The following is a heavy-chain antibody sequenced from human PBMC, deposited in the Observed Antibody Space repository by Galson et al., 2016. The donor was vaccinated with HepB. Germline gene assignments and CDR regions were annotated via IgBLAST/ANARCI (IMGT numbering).Heavy chain of an antibody. Sequence: SVKVSCKASGFTFTTYYMHWVRQAPGKGLEWMGIINPNGGYTSYAETFKGRLTMTRDMSTSTVYMELRSLRFDDTAVYYCAADRAVVTAVRGYFQFWGQGSLVTVSS. CDR3: AADRAVVTAVRGYFQF. CDR2: INPNGGYT. J-gene: IGHJ4*02. CDR1: GFTFTTYY. V-gene: IGHV1-46*01. D-gene: IGHD2-21*02.